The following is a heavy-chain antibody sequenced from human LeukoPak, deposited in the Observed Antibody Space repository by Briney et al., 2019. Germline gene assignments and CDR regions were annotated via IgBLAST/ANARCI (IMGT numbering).Heavy chain of an antibody. CDR1: GFTFSSYA. J-gene: IGHJ3*02. CDR3: ANIWGATIYYAFDI. V-gene: IGHV3-23*01. D-gene: IGHD5-12*01. CDR2: ISGSGGNT. Sequence: PGGSLILSCAASGFTFSSYAISWVRQAPGKGLEWVSAISGSGGNTYYADYVKGRFTISGENSKNTLYLQMNSLRAEDTAVYYCANIWGATIYYAFDIWGQGTMVTFSS.